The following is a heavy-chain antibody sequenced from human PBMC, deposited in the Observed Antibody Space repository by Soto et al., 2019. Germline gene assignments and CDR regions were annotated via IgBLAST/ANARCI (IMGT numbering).Heavy chain of an antibody. J-gene: IGHJ6*02. D-gene: IGHD3-10*01. V-gene: IGHV3-23*01. CDR2: ISGSGGST. CDR1: GFTFSSYA. CDR3: AKRMRGRFGETLYGMDV. Sequence: PGGSLRLSCAASGFTFSSYAMSWVRQAPGKGLEWVSAISGSGGSTYYADSVKGRFTISRDNSKNTLYLQMNSLRAEDTAVYYCAKRMRGRFGETLYGMDVWGQGTTVTVSS.